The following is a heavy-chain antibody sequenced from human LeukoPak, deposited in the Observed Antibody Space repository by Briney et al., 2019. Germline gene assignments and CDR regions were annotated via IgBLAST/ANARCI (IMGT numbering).Heavy chain of an antibody. D-gene: IGHD5-12*01. CDR1: GFTFSSYA. V-gene: IGHV3-30-3*01. J-gene: IGHJ4*02. CDR2: ISYDGSNK. Sequence: GGSLRLSCAASGFTFSSYAMHWVRQAPGKGLEWVAVISYDGSNKYYADSVKGRFTISRDNSKNTLSLQMNSLRTEDTAVYFCAKERSERKATTFDYWGQGTLVTVSS. CDR3: AKERSERKATTFDY.